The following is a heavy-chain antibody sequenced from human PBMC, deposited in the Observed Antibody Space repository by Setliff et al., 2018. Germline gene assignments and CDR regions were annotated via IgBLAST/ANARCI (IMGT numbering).Heavy chain of an antibody. J-gene: IGHJ3*02. Sequence: PSETLSLTCTVSGDSISRSTYYWGWIRQSPGKGLDWIGTVDHSGSTYYSPSLKRRVTISVDTSKNQFSLKLSSVTAADTAVYYCATRTYYDSNGYYYAIAGPFDIWGQGTMVTVSS. D-gene: IGHD3-22*01. CDR3: ATRTYYDSNGYYYAIAGPFDI. CDR2: VDHSGST. V-gene: IGHV4-39*01. CDR1: GDSISRSTYY.